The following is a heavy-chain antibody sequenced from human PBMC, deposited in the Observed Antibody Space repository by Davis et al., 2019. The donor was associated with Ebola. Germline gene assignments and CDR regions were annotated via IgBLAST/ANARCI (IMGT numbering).Heavy chain of an antibody. J-gene: IGHJ4*02. CDR3: SSEYGDY. Sequence: ASVKVSCKISGYTLTELSIHWVRQAPGKGLEWMGGSDPADGEKIYAQKFQGRVTMIEDTSAETAYMELTSLRSEDTAVYYCSSEYGDYWSQGTPVTVSS. V-gene: IGHV1-24*01. CDR2: SDPADGEK. CDR1: GYTLTELS. D-gene: IGHD3-10*01.